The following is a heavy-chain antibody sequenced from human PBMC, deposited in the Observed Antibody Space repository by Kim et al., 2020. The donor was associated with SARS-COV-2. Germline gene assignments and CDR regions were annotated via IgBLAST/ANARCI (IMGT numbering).Heavy chain of an antibody. CDR1: GFTFSSYA. J-gene: IGHJ4*02. CDR3: AKVIARRRGFDY. D-gene: IGHD6-13*01. CDR2: ISSSGGTT. V-gene: IGHV3-23*01. Sequence: GGSLRLSCAASGFTFSSYAMNWVRQAPGKGLEWVSAISSSGGTTYHEDSVKGRLTISRDNSKNTLYLQMNSLRAEDTAVYYCAKVIARRRGFDYWGQGTLVTVSS.